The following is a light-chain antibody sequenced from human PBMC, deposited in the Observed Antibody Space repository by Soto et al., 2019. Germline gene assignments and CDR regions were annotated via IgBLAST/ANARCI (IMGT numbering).Light chain of an antibody. CDR3: RQSKSFPLT. CDR1: QTISSW. J-gene: IGKJ4*01. CDR2: KAS. V-gene: IGKV1-5*03. Sequence: DIQMTQSPSTLSVSVGDRFTITCRAIQTISSWLAWYQQKPGKAPKLLIYKASTLKSGVPSRFSGNGSGTDFSLTISSLQPEDLATYYCRQSKSFPLTFGGGTKVDIK.